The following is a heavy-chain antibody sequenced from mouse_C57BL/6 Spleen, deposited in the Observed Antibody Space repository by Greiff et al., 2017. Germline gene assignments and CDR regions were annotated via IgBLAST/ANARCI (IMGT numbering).Heavy chain of an antibody. CDR2: ISYDGSN. D-gene: IGHD4-1*01. CDR3: ARDGTGTSFDY. CDR1: GYSITSGYY. J-gene: IGHJ2*01. Sequence: EVKLMESGPGLVKPSQSLSLTCSVTGYSITSGYYWNWIRQFPGNKLEWMGYISYDGSNNYNPSLKNRISITRDTSKNQFFLKLNSVTTEDTATYYCARDGTGTSFDYWGQGTTLTVSS. V-gene: IGHV3-6*01.